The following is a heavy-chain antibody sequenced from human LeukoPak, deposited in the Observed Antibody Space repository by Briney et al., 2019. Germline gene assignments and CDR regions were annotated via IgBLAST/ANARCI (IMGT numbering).Heavy chain of an antibody. D-gene: IGHD4-17*01. J-gene: IGHJ3*02. V-gene: IGHV4-30-4*02. Sequence: SETLSLTCTVSGGSISSGDYYWSWIRQPPGKGLEWIGYIYYSGSTYYNPSLKSRVTISVDTSKNQFSLKLSSVTAADTAVYYCARESSMTTVTTTAFDIWGQGTMVTVS. CDR1: GGSISSGDYY. CDR3: ARESSMTTVTTTAFDI. CDR2: IYYSGST.